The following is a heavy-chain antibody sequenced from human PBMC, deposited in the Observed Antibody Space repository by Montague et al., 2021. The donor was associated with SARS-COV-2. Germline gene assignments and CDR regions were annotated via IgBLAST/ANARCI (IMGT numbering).Heavy chain of an antibody. V-gene: IGHV4-61*02. CDR3: AREIGLVTIFGVVTISGWFDP. CDR1: GGSISSGSYY. CDR2: IYTSGST. J-gene: IGHJ5*02. D-gene: IGHD3-3*01. Sequence: TLSLTCTVSGGSISSGSYYWSWIRQPAGKGLEWIGRIYTSGSTNYNPSLKSRVTISVDTSKNQFSLKLSSVTAADTAVYYCAREIGLVTIFGVVTISGWFDPWGKVTLVTVSS.